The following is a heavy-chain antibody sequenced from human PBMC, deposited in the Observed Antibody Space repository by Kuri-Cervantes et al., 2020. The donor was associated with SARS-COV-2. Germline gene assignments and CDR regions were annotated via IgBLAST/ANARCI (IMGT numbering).Heavy chain of an antibody. Sequence: ASVKVSCKASGYTFTGYYMHWVRQAPGQGLEWMGWINPNSGGTNYAQKFQGRVTMTRDTSISTAYMELRRLRSDDTAVDYCARESLPRWGYSRDPFDIWGQGTMVTVSS. J-gene: IGHJ3*02. D-gene: IGHD2-15*01. V-gene: IGHV1-2*02. CDR2: INPNSGGT. CDR1: GYTFTGYY. CDR3: ARESLPRWGYSRDPFDI.